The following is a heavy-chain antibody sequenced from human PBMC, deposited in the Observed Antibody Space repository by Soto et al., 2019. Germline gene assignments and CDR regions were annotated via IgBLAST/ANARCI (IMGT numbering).Heavy chain of an antibody. J-gene: IGHJ6*02. Sequence: GGSLRLSCAASGFTFRSYSMNWVRQAPGKGLEWVSSISSSSSYIYYADSVKGRFTISRDNAKNSLYLQMNSLRAEDTAVYYCARDYQWPDYYYYYGMDVWGQGTTVTVSS. CDR1: GFTFRSYS. D-gene: IGHD6-19*01. CDR3: ARDYQWPDYYYYYGMDV. V-gene: IGHV3-21*01. CDR2: ISSSSSYI.